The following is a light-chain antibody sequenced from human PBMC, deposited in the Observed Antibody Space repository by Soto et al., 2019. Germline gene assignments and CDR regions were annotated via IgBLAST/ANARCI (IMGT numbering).Light chain of an antibody. CDR3: QTWGTGIRV. J-gene: IGLJ1*01. CDR1: SGHSNYA. Sequence: QTVVTQSPSASASLGASVKLTCTLSSGHSNYAIAWHQQQPEKGPRYLMKVNSDGIHRKGDGIPDRFSGSSSGAQRYLTISSLQSEDEADYYCQTWGTGIRVFGTGTKVTVL. CDR2: VNSDGIH. V-gene: IGLV4-69*01.